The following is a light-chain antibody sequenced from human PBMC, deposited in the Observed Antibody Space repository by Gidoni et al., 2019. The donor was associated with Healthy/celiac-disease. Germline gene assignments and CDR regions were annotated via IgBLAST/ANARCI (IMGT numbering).Light chain of an antibody. J-gene: IGKJ4*01. Sequence: ESGLTQSPATLSLSPGERATLSCRASQSVSSYLAWYQQKPGQAPRLLIYDASTRATGIPARCSGRGSGTDFPLTISSLEPEDSAVYYCQQRSNWPPTTFGGGTKVEIK. CDR1: QSVSSY. CDR3: QQRSNWPPTT. V-gene: IGKV3-11*01. CDR2: DAS.